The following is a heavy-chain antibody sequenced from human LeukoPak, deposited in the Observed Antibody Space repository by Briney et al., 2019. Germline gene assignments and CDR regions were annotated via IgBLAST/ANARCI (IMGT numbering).Heavy chain of an antibody. J-gene: IGHJ5*02. CDR1: GFIFSRYW. Sequence: GGSLRLSCAASGFIFSRYWMSWVRQAPGKGLEWVANMNQDGSEKYYVDSVKGRFTIFRDNAKNSLYLQMHSLRAEDTAVYYCAKDRAYITSWYGCSTPWGQGTLVTVSS. CDR3: AKDRAYITSWYGCSTP. V-gene: IGHV3-7*03. CDR2: MNQDGSEK. D-gene: IGHD6-13*01.